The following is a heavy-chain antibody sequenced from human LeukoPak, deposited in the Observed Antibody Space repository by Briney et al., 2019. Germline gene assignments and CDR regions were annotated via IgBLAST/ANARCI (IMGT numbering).Heavy chain of an antibody. CDR3: ARLRRDGYNPTYFDY. CDR2: IYPGGSDT. D-gene: IGHD5-24*01. CDR1: GYSFPSYW. V-gene: IGHV5-51*01. J-gene: IGHJ4*02. Sequence: GESLKISCKGSGYSFPSYWIGWVRQMRGKGLEWMGIIYPGGSDTRYSPSFQGQVTISADKSISTAYLQWSSLKASDTAIYYSARLRRDGYNPTYFDYWGQGTLVTVSS.